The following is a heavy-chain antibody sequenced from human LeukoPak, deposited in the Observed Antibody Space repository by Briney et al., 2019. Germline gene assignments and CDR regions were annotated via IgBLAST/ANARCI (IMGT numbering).Heavy chain of an antibody. CDR1: GGSITSYF. D-gene: IGHD4-11*01. CDR3: ARDLVDYYFDL. CDR2: IYTGRCT. J-gene: IGHJ2*01. V-gene: IGHV4-4*07. Sequence: WGTLSLTCTVSGGSITSYFWSWIRQPAGKGLEWIGRIYTGRCTKYNPPLKSRVTISVDKTKNQPSLKLSSVTAADTAVYYCARDLVDYYFDLWGRGKLVTVSA.